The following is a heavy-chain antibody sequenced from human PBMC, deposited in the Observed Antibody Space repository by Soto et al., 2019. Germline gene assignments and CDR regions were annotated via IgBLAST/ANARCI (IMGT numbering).Heavy chain of an antibody. V-gene: IGHV3-21*01. D-gene: IGHD2-15*01. J-gene: IGHJ4*02. CDR2: ISSSSSYI. CDR1: GFTFSSYS. Sequence: GGSLRLSCAASGFTFSSYSMNWVRQAPGKGLEWVSSISSSSSYIYYADSVKGRFTISRDNAKNSLYLQMNSLRAEDTAVYYCERTLKVVAALYYFDYWGQGNLVNVSS. CDR3: ERTLKVVAALYYFDY.